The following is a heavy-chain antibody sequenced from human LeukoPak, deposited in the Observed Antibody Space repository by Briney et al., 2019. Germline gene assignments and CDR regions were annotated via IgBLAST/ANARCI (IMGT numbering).Heavy chain of an antibody. CDR2: IRYDGSNK. J-gene: IGHJ4*02. CDR1: GFTFSSYG. D-gene: IGHD4-17*01. CDR3: ARGGLSTVTIVN. Sequence: PGGSLRLSCAASGFTFSSYGMHWVRQAPGKGLEWVAFIRYDGSNKYYADSVKGRFTISRDNSKNTLYLQMNSLRAEDTAVYYCARGGLSTVTIVNWGQGTLVTVSS. V-gene: IGHV3-30*02.